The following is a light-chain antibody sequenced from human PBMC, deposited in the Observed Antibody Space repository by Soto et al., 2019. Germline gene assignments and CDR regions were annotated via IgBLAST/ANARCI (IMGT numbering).Light chain of an antibody. V-gene: IGKV3-11*01. CDR3: QQRSNWPPAIT. J-gene: IGKJ5*01. Sequence: EIVLTQSPATLSLSPGERATLSCRASQSVSSYLAWYQQKPGQAPRLLIYDASNRATGIPARFSGSGSGTDFTLTISSLRPEDFEVYYCQQRSNWPPAITFGQGTRLEIK. CDR1: QSVSSY. CDR2: DAS.